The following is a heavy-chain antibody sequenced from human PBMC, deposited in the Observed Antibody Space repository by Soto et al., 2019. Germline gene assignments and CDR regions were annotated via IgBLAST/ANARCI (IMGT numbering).Heavy chain of an antibody. Sequence: QVQLVQSGAEVKKPGASVKVSCKASGYTSTDYYLHWVRQAPGQGLEWLGWINPNCGDTNYAQKFQGWVTMTRDTSISTGYMDLSRLRSDDTAVYYCARAVGGGYSSRFGAFDIWGQGTMVTVSS. CDR3: ARAVGGGYSSRFGAFDI. V-gene: IGHV1-2*04. CDR2: INPNCGDT. CDR1: GYTSTDYY. D-gene: IGHD6-13*01. J-gene: IGHJ3*02.